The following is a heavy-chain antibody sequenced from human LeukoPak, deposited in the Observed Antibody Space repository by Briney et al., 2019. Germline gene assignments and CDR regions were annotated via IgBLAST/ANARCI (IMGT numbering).Heavy chain of an antibody. D-gene: IGHD2-2*01. V-gene: IGHV1-2*06. J-gene: IGHJ5*02. CDR2: INPNSGGT. CDR3: AGDEPIIVVVPAAVNWFDP. Sequence: ASVKVSCKASGYTFTDYYMHWVRQAPGQELGWMGRINPNSGGTNYAQKFQGRVTMTRDTSISTAYMELSRLRSDDTAVYYCAGDEPIIVVVPAAVNWFDPWGQGTLVTVSS. CDR1: GYTFTDYY.